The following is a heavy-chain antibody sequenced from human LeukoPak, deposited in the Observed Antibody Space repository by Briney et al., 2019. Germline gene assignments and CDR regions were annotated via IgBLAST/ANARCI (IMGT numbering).Heavy chain of an antibody. Sequence: SETLSLTCTVSSGSMNSYYWGWVRQPAGRGLEWIGRIYTTGKTDYDPSLKSRLTMSVDTSKRQFSLNLRSVSAADTAIYYCARHGYTASHYFLDYWSQGTLVTV. CDR1: SGSMNSYY. CDR2: IYTTGKT. D-gene: IGHD3-16*01. V-gene: IGHV4-4*07. CDR3: ARHGYTASHYFLDY. J-gene: IGHJ4*02.